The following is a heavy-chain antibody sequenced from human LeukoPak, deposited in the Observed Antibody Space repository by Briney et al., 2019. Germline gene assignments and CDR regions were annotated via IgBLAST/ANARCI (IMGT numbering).Heavy chain of an antibody. CDR3: VGYTSGWYRGFDS. V-gene: IGHV4-4*07. Sequence: PSETLSLTCTVSGGSISSYYWSWIRQPAGKGLEWIGHIYTSGSTDYNPSLKSRVTLSVDTSKNQFSLNLNSLTAADTAIYYCVGYTSGWYRGFDSWGQGTLVSVSS. J-gene: IGHJ4*02. CDR2: IYTSGST. CDR1: GGSISSYY. D-gene: IGHD6-19*01.